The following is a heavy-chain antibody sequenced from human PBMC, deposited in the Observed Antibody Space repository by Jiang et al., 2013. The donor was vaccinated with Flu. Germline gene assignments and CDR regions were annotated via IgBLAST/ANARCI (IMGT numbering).Heavy chain of an antibody. J-gene: IGHJ6*04. CDR2: IIPILGIA. CDR3: ARAYLLSDGYGMDV. CDR1: GGTFSSYA. V-gene: IGHV1-69*04. Sequence: GAEVKKPGSSVKVSCKASGGTFSSYAISWVRQAPGQGLEWMGRIIPILGIANYAQKFQGRVTITADKSTSTAYMELSSLRSEDTAVYYCARAYLLSDGYGMDVWGKGTTVTVSS. D-gene: IGHD2/OR15-2a*01.